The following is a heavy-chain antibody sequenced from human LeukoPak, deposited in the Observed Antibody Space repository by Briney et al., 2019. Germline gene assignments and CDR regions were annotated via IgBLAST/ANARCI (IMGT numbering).Heavy chain of an antibody. CDR1: GYTFTGYY. Sequence: ASVKVSCKASGYTFTGYYMHWVRQAPGQGLEWMGWINPDSGGTNYAQKFQGRVTMTRDTSISTAYMELSRLRSDDTAVYYCARGPSSGWSNFLHNWGQGTLVTVSS. J-gene: IGHJ4*02. CDR2: INPDSGGT. D-gene: IGHD6-19*01. V-gene: IGHV1-2*02. CDR3: ARGPSSGWSNFLHN.